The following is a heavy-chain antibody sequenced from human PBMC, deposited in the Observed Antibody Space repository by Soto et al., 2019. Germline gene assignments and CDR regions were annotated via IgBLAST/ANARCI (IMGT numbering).Heavy chain of an antibody. D-gene: IGHD2-2*01. CDR2: ISWDGGST. Sequence: PGGSLRLSXAASGFTFDDYAMHWVRQAPGKGLEWVSLISWDGGSTYYADSVKGRFTISRDNSKNSLYLQMNSLRAEDTALYYCAKDMVPAAMRYYYYGMDVWGQGTTVTVSS. CDR3: AKDMVPAAMRYYYYGMDV. J-gene: IGHJ6*02. V-gene: IGHV3-43D*04. CDR1: GFTFDDYA.